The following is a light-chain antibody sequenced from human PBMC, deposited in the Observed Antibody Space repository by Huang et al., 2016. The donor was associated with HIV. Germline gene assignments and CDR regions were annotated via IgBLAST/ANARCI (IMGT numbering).Light chain of an antibody. Sequence: DIQMTQSLSTLSASVGDRVTITCRARQSISNYLGWYQQKPGKAPKLLIYKASTLESGVPSRFSGSGSGTEFTLTISSLQPDDFATYYCQQYNSYRTFGQGTKVEIK. CDR2: KAS. J-gene: IGKJ1*01. CDR1: QSISNY. V-gene: IGKV1-5*03. CDR3: QQYNSYRT.